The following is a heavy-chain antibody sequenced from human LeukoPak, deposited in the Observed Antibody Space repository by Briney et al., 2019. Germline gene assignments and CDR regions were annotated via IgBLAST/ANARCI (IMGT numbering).Heavy chain of an antibody. J-gene: IGHJ5*02. V-gene: IGHV4-34*01. D-gene: IGHD1-1*01. Sequence: SETLSLTCAVYGGSFSGYYWSWIRQPPGKGLEWIGEINHSGSTNYNPSLKSRVTISVDTSKNQFSLKLSSVTAADTAAYYCARKVVRYSPTRIGRGWFDPWGQGTLVTVSS. CDR2: INHSGST. CDR1: GGSFSGYY. CDR3: ARKVVRYSPTRIGRGWFDP.